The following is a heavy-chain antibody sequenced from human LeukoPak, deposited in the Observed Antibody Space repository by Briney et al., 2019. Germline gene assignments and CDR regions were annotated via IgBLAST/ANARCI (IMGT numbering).Heavy chain of an antibody. CDR1: GYIFTTYG. Sequence: ASVKVSCKASGYIFTTYGINWVRQAPGQGLEWMGWISGYNGATNYAQNFQGRVTMTTDTSTSTAYMELRNLRSDETAVYYCARDSLGVSRGWYRENTFDIWGQGTLVTVSS. CDR3: ARDSLGVSRGWYRENTFDI. CDR2: ISGYNGAT. D-gene: IGHD6-19*01. V-gene: IGHV1-18*01. J-gene: IGHJ3*02.